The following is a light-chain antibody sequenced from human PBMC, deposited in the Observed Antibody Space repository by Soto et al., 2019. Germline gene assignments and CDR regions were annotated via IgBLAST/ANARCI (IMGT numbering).Light chain of an antibody. J-gene: IGKJ1*01. CDR3: HQYGSSGT. CDR2: GAS. V-gene: IGKV3-20*01. Sequence: EIVLTQSPATLSLSPGERATLSCRASQSVSSYLAWYQQKPGQAPRLLIYGASNRATGIPDRFSGSGSGTDFTRTISRLEPEDFAVYYCHQYGSSGTFGQGTKVEIK. CDR1: QSVSSY.